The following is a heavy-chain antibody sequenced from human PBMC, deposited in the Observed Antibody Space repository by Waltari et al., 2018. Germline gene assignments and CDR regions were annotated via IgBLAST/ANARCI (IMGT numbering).Heavy chain of an antibody. CDR1: GFTFSSYS. D-gene: IGHD2-8*01. CDR3: ARDISPQAQQRNNGMDV. CDR2: INEVSSHI. Sequence: EVQLVESGGGLVTPGGSLRLSWAASGFTFSSYSMNWVRQAPGKGLEWVSAINEVSSHIYYAGSMKGRLTISRDNAKSSLFLQMDNLRVEDTAVYYCARDISPQAQQRNNGMDVWGQGTTVTVSS. J-gene: IGHJ6*02. V-gene: IGHV3-21*01.